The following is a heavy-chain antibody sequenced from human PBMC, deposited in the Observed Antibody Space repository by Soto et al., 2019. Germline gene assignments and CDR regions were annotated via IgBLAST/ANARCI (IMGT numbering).Heavy chain of an antibody. CDR2: ISAYDGKT. V-gene: IGHV1-18*01. J-gene: IGHJ4*02. CDR3: ARMVEGFAARPKYFDY. D-gene: IGHD2-2*02. CDR1: VYTFTSYG. Sequence: ASVKVSCKASVYTFTSYGIIWVRQAPGQGLELMGWISAYDGKTNYAQKVQGRVSVTTDTSTSTAYMEVSSLRSDDTGVYYCARMVEGFAARPKYFDYWGQGTLVTVSS.